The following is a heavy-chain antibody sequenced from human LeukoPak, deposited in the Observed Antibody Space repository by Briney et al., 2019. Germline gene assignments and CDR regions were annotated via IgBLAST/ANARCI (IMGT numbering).Heavy chain of an antibody. V-gene: IGHV5-51*01. D-gene: IGHD2-21*01. Sequence: GESLKISCKGSGYSFTSYWIGWVRPMPGKGLEWMGIIYPGDSDTRYSPSFQGQVTISADKSISTAYLQWSSLKASDTAMYYCARRILPSKDAFDIWGQGTMVTVSS. CDR1: GYSFTSYW. CDR2: IYPGDSDT. CDR3: ARRILPSKDAFDI. J-gene: IGHJ3*02.